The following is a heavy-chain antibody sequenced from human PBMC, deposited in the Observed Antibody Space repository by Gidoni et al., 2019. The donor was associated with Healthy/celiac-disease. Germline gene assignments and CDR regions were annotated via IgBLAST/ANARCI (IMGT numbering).Heavy chain of an antibody. Sequence: QVQLQESGPGLVKPSPTLSLTCTVSGGSIRRGDYYWSWIRQPPGKGLEWIGYIYYSGSTYYNPSLKSRVTISVDTSKNQFSLKLSSVTAADTAVYYCARTPRRSGYRYGVDYWGQGTLVTVSS. J-gene: IGHJ4*02. CDR3: ARTPRRSGYRYGVDY. V-gene: IGHV4-30-4*01. D-gene: IGHD3-22*01. CDR2: IYYSGST. CDR1: GGSIRRGDYY.